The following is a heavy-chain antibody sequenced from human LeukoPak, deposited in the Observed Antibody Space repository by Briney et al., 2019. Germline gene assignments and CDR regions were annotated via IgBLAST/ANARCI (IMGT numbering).Heavy chain of an antibody. Sequence: TSETLSLTCAVYGGSFSGYYWSWIRQPPGKGLEWIGEINHSGSTNYNPSLKSRVTISVDTSKNQFSLKLSSVTAADTAVYYCAREEYWGQGTLVTVSS. CDR2: INHSGST. CDR1: GGSFSGYY. J-gene: IGHJ4*02. CDR3: AREEY. V-gene: IGHV4-34*01.